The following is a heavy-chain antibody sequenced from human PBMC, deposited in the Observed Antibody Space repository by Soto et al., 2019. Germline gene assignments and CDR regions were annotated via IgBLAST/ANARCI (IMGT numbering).Heavy chain of an antibody. J-gene: IGHJ6*02. CDR2: ISGHSGGT. Sequence: QPQLVQSGVELKKPGASVRVSCNASGYPFTKFGINWVRQAPGQGLEWMGWISGHSGGTKYGPKFRDRLTIVTDTSSKTAYMELRSLKSDDTAVYYCAKDGGHGARTHICGMDVWGQGTTVTVSS. CDR1: GYPFTKFG. D-gene: IGHD1-1*01. V-gene: IGHV1-18*01. CDR3: AKDGGHGARTHICGMDV.